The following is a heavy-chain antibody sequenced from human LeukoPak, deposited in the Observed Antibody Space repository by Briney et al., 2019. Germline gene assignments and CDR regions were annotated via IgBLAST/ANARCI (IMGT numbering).Heavy chain of an antibody. J-gene: IGHJ4*02. D-gene: IGHD2-21*02. CDR2: IYTSGST. Sequence: PSETLSLTCTVSGGSISSYYWSWIQQPAGKGLEWIGRIYTSGSTNYNPSLKSRVTMSVDTPKNQFSLKLSSVTAADTAVYYCARDDLLRGWFYYWGQGTLVTVSS. CDR3: ARDDLLRGWFYY. CDR1: GGSISSYY. V-gene: IGHV4-4*07.